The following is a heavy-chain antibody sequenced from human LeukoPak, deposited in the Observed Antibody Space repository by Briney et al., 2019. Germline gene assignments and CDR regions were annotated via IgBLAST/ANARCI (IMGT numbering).Heavy chain of an antibody. J-gene: IGHJ4*02. CDR3: ARDSSGWETFDY. V-gene: IGHV1-18*01. Sequence: ASVKVSCKASGYTFTSYGISWVRQAPGQGLEWMGWISAYNGNTNYAQKLQGRVTMTTDTSTSTAYMELRSLGSDDTAVYYCARDSSGWETFDYWGQGTLVTVSS. CDR2: ISAYNGNT. CDR1: GYTFTSYG. D-gene: IGHD6-19*01.